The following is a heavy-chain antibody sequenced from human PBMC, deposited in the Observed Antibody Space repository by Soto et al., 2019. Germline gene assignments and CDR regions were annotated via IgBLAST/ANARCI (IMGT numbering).Heavy chain of an antibody. CDR3: ARESEDLTSNLDY. CDR1: GFTFTRYS. CDR2: ISSTTNYI. Sequence: EVQLVESGGGLVKPGGSLRLSCAASGFTFTRYSMNWVRQAPGKGLEWVSSISSTTNYIYYADSMKGRFTVSRYNAKNSVYLDMNSLSAEDTAVYYCARESEDLTSNLDYWGQGTLVSVSS. J-gene: IGHJ4*02. V-gene: IGHV3-21*01.